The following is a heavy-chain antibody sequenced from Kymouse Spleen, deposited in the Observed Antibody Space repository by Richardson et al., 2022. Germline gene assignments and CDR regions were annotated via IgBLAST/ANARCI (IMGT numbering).Heavy chain of an antibody. CDR3: ARGGYYGSGSYPYYYYGMDV. Sequence: QVQLVESGGGVVQPGRSLRLSCAASGFTFSSYGMHWVRQAPGKGLEWVAVIWYDGSNKYYADSVKGRFTISRDNSKNTLYLQMNSLRAEDTAVYYCARGGYYGSGSYPYYYYGMDVWGQGTTVTVSS. J-gene: IGHJ6*02. CDR1: GFTFSSYG. D-gene: IGHD3-10*01. CDR2: IWYDGSNK. V-gene: IGHV3-33*01.